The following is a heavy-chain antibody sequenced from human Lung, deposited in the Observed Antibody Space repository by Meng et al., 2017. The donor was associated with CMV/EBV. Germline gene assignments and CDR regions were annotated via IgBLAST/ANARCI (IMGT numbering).Heavy chain of an antibody. CDR2: AANKANRYTT. D-gene: IGHD1-26*01. CDR1: GFILSDHY. J-gene: IGHJ3*02. Sequence: GESXKISXAGSGFILSDHYIDWVRQAPGKGLEWIGRAANKANRYTTEYAASVKGRFTFSRYDSENSLYLQMNSLKSEDTAVYYCTRGHSGIDIYAFDIWGQGTXVTVSS. CDR3: TRGHSGIDIYAFDI. V-gene: IGHV3-72*01.